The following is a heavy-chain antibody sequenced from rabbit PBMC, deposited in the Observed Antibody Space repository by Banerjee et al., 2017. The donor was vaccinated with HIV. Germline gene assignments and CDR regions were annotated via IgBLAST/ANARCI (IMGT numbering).Heavy chain of an antibody. J-gene: IGHJ3*01. Sequence: QSLEESGGDLVKPGAYLTLTCTASGFSFSSAHWIYWVRQAPGKGLEWIGTIYAGSSDSTYYASWAKGRFTISSTSSTTVTLQMTSLTAADTATYFCARDGAGYAGYGYARLWGQGTLVTVS. D-gene: IGHD6-1*01. CDR1: GFSFSSAHW. V-gene: IGHV1S40*01. CDR2: IYAGSSDST. CDR3: ARDGAGYAGYGYARL.